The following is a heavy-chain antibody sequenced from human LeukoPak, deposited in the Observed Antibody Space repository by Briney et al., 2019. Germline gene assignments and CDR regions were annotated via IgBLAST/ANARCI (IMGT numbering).Heavy chain of an antibody. CDR2: IYYSGST. V-gene: IGHV4-59*12. CDR1: GGSISSYY. J-gene: IGHJ5*02. D-gene: IGHD6-13*01. Sequence: SETLSLTCTVSGGSISSYYWSWIRQPPGKGLEWIGYIYYSGSTNYNPSLKSRVTISVDTSKNQFSLKLSSVTAADTAVYYCARGLSSSWYGRRFDPWGQGTLVTVSS. CDR3: ARGLSSSWYGRRFDP.